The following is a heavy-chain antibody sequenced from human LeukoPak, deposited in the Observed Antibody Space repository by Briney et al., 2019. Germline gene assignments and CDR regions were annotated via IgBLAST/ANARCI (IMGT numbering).Heavy chain of an antibody. Sequence: SETLSLTCTVSSASITSSPYFWGWIRQSPGKGLEWIGSISYSGTTYYNPSLKSRVTISVDTSKNQFTLKMTSGTAADTAVYYCARIETYSSGWYDAFFDYWGQGTLVTVSS. D-gene: IGHD6-19*01. V-gene: IGHV4-39*06. J-gene: IGHJ4*02. CDR1: SASITSSPYF. CDR2: ISYSGTT. CDR3: ARIETYSSGWYDAFFDY.